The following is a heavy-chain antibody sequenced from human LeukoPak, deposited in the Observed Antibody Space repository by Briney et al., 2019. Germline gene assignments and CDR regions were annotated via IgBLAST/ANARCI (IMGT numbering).Heavy chain of an antibody. Sequence: GGSLRLSCAASGFTFSSYSMNWVRQARGKGLEWVSYISSSSSTIYYADSVRGRFIISRDNAKNSLYLHMNSLRAEDPAVYYCARDPDSSSWYDYYYYYYMDVWGKGTTVTVSS. CDR3: ARDPDSSSWYDYYYYYYMDV. V-gene: IGHV3-48*01. CDR2: ISSSSSTI. D-gene: IGHD6-13*01. CDR1: GFTFSSYS. J-gene: IGHJ6*03.